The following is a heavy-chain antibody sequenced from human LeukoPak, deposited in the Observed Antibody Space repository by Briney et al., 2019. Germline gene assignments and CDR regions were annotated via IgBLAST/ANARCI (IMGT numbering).Heavy chain of an antibody. CDR1: GFTVSTNQ. CDR3: AKDKSYCGGDCYSGPIFDY. CDR2: ISGSGGST. V-gene: IGHV3-23*01. D-gene: IGHD2-21*01. J-gene: IGHJ4*02. Sequence: GGSLRLSCAASGFTVSTNQMSWVRQAPGKGLEWVSAISGSGGSTYYADSVKGRFTISRDNSKNTLYLQMNSLRAEDTAVYYCAKDKSYCGGDCYSGPIFDYWGQGTLVTVSS.